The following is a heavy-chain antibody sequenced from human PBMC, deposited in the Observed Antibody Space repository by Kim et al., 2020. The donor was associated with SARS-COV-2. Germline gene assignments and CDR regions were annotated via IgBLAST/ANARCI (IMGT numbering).Heavy chain of an antibody. J-gene: IGHJ3*02. V-gene: IGHV1-3*01. D-gene: IGHD6-13*01. Sequence: FQGRVTITRDTSASTAYMELSSLRSEDTAVYYCARGRGIAAAGPSGAFDIWGQGTMVTVSS. CDR3: ARGRGIAAAGPSGAFDI.